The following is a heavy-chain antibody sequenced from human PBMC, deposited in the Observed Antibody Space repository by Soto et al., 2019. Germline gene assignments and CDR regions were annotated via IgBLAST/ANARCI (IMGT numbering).Heavy chain of an antibody. D-gene: IGHD6-13*01. CDR2: INPSFGST. CDR3: AFKVPIAAAVAYFDY. CDR1: GYTFTSYY. Sequence: ASVKVSCKASGYTFTSYYMHWVRQAPGQGLEWMGIINPSFGSTSYAQKFQGRVTITTDEFTSTAYMELSSLRSEDTAVYYCAFKVPIAAAVAYFDYWGQGTLVTVSS. V-gene: IGHV1-46*01. J-gene: IGHJ4*02.